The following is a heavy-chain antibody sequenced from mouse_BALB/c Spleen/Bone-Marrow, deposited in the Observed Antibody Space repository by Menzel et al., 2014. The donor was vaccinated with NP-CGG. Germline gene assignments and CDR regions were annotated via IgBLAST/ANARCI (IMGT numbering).Heavy chain of an antibody. V-gene: IGHV5-17*02. CDR3: TRGGNWEDFDY. CDR1: GFTFSSFG. CDR2: ISSGSSTI. Sequence: EVQRVESGGGLVQPGGSRKLSCAASGFTFSSFGMHWVRQAPERGLEWAAYISSGSSTIFYADTVKGRFTISRDNPKNTLFLQMTSPRSEDTAMYYCTRGGNWEDFDYWGQGTTLTVSS. J-gene: IGHJ2*01. D-gene: IGHD4-1*01.